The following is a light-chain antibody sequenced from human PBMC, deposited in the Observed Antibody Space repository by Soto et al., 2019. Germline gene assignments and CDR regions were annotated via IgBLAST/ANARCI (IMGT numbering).Light chain of an antibody. CDR3: QQYGNSPIT. V-gene: IGKV3-20*01. Sequence: EIVLTQSPGTLSLSPGERATLSCRASQSVSNNYLAWYQQKPGQAPRLILYDTSFRATGIPDRFSGSGSGTDFTLTISRLEPEDFAVYYCQQYGNSPITFGQGTRLEIK. CDR1: QSVSNNY. CDR2: DTS. J-gene: IGKJ5*01.